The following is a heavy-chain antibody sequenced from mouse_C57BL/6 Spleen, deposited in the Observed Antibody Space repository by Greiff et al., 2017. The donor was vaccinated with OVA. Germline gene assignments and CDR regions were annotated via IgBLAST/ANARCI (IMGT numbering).Heavy chain of an antibody. J-gene: IGHJ2*01. CDR2: IRNKANNHAT. Sequence: EVQGVESGGGLVQPGGSMKLSCAASGFTFSDAWMDWVRQSPEKGLEWVAEIRNKANNHATYYAESVKGRFTISRDDSKSSVYLQMNSLRAEDTGIYYCTGYYKRPYYFDYWGQGTTLTVSS. V-gene: IGHV6-6*01. CDR3: TGYYKRPYYFDY. D-gene: IGHD2-12*01. CDR1: GFTFSDAW.